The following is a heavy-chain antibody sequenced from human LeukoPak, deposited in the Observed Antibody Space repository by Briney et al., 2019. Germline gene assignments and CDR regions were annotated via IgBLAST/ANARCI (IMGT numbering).Heavy chain of an antibody. V-gene: IGHV1-8*01. CDR1: GYTFTNYD. CDR3: TRHLAGTDYYYGMDV. D-gene: IGHD6-19*01. Sequence: ASVKVSCKVSGYTFTNYDINWVRQASGQGLEWMGWMNPNSGNTGYAQKFQGRVTMTRNIAISTAYMELSSLRSEDTAVYYCTRHLAGTDYYYGMDVWGQGTTVTVSS. CDR2: MNPNSGNT. J-gene: IGHJ6*02.